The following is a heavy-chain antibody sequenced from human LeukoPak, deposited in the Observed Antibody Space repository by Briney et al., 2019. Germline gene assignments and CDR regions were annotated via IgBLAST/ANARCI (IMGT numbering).Heavy chain of an antibody. CDR3: ARKVLGEWLLGEAFDI. CDR1: GGTFSSYT. J-gene: IGHJ3*02. V-gene: IGHV1-69*02. D-gene: IGHD3-3*01. Sequence: SVKVSCKASGGTFSSYTTSWVRQAPGQGLEWMGRIIPILGIANYAQKFQGRVTITADKSTSTAYMELSSLRSEDTAVYYCARKVLGEWLLGEAFDIWGQGTMVTVSS. CDR2: IIPILGIA.